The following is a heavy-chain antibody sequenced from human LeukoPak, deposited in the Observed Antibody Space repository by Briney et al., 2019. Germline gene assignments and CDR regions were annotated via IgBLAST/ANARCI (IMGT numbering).Heavy chain of an antibody. CDR1: GFTFSSYA. D-gene: IGHD6-13*01. J-gene: IGHJ3*02. Sequence: GGSLRLSCAASGFTFSSYAMSWVRQAPGKGLEWVSAISGSGGSTYYADSVKGRFTISRDNSKNTLYLQMNSLRAEDTAVYYCAGSGAAAGSLGAFDIWGQGTMVTVSS. V-gene: IGHV3-23*01. CDR3: AGSGAAAGSLGAFDI. CDR2: ISGSGGST.